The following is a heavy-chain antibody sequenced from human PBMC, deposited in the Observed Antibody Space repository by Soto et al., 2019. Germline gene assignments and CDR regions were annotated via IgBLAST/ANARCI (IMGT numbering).Heavy chain of an antibody. CDR2: IYYSGST. CDR3: ARDRGESEAPFDY. V-gene: IGHV4-31*03. J-gene: IGHJ4*02. CDR1: GGSISSGGYY. D-gene: IGHD3-16*01. Sequence: SETLSLTCTVSGGSISSGGYYWSWIRQHPGKGLEWIEYIYYSGSTYYNPSLKSRVTISVDTSKNQFSLKLSSVTAADTAVYYCARDRGESEAPFDYWGQGTLVTVSS.